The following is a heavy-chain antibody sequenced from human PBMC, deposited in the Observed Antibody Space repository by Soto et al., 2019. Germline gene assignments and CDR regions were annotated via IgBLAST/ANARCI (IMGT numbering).Heavy chain of an antibody. D-gene: IGHD3-9*01. V-gene: IGHV4-59*03. CDR1: GASTRSYY. Sequence: SETLSLTCSVSGASTRSYYWHWIRQPPGKGLEWIGYVYTSDYTRYSSSLKSRVTIPVDTSKSQFYLRLNSVTAADTALYYCATLSDILTGPMDVWGQGTTVTVSS. CDR2: VYTSDYT. CDR3: ATLSDILTGPMDV. J-gene: IGHJ6*02.